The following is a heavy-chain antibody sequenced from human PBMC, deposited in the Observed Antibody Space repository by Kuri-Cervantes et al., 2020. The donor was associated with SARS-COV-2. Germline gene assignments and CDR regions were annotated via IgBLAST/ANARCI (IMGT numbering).Heavy chain of an antibody. CDR2: INAGNGNT. D-gene: IGHD6-13*01. CDR1: GYTFTSYA. Sequence: ASVKVSCKASGYTFTSYAMHWVRQAPGQRLEWMGWINAGNGNTKYSQKFQGRVTITRDTSASTAYMELSSLRSEDTAVYYCATDHIAAAGLFDYWGQGTLVTVSS. J-gene: IGHJ4*02. CDR3: ATDHIAAAGLFDY. V-gene: IGHV1-3*01.